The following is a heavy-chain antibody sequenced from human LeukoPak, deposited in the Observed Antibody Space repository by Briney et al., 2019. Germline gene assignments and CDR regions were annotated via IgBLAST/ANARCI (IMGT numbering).Heavy chain of an antibody. V-gene: IGHV4-59*01. Sequence: PSETLSLTCTVSGGSISSYYWSWIRQPPGNGLEWIGYIYYSGSTNYNPSLKSRVTISVDTSKNQFSLKLSSVTAADTAVYYCARDYSRSYHDYFDYWGQGTLVTVSS. CDR1: GGSISSYY. CDR2: IYYSGST. D-gene: IGHD1-26*01. CDR3: ARDYSRSYHDYFDY. J-gene: IGHJ4*02.